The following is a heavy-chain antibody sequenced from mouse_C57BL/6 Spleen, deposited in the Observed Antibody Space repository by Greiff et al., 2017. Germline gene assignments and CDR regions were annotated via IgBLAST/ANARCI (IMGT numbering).Heavy chain of an antibody. Sequence: QVQLQQSGAELARPGASVKLSCTASGYTFTGYGISWVQQPTGQGLEWIGVIYPRTGDTSYNAKFKVKGTLTADKSSSTVYMELRSLTAEDSAVYYCARYYGSSYVSYWGQGTTLTVSS. CDR3: ARYYGSSYVSY. D-gene: IGHD1-1*01. V-gene: IGHV1-81*01. CDR1: GYTFTGYG. J-gene: IGHJ2*01. CDR2: IYPRTGDT.